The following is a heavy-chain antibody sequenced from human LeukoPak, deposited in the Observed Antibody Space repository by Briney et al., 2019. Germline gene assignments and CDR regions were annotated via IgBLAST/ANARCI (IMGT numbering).Heavy chain of an antibody. Sequence: ESGPTLVKPTQTLTLTCTFSGFSLNTRGEGVGWIRQPPGKALEWLALIYWDGDTRYSPSLRNRLTITKDTSKNQVVLTMSNIDPVDRGTYFCAHRIVYISNEWTLFDHWGQGTPIIVSS. D-gene: IGHD3-3*01. CDR2: IYWDGDT. CDR3: AHRIVYISNEWTLFDH. CDR1: GFSLNTRGEG. V-gene: IGHV2-5*02. J-gene: IGHJ4*02.